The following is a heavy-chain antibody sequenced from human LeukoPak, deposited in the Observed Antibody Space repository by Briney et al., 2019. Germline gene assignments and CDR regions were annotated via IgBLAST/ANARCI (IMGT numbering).Heavy chain of an antibody. CDR1: GFRISDSS. CDR2: IAAQAPTYAT. D-gene: IGHD3-16*01. J-gene: IGHJ3*02. V-gene: IGHV3-73*01. Sequence: GGSLRLSCAASGFRISDSSIHWVRQASGKGLEWVGRIAAQAPTYATTYAASMTGRFTISRDASRNTAYLQMDSLRTEDTAFYYCIRGGRYVYDIWGQGTMVTVSS. CDR3: IRGGRYVYDI.